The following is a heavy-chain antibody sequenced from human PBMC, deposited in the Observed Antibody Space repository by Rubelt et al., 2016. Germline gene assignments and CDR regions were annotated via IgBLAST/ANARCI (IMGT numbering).Heavy chain of an antibody. D-gene: IGHD2-21*01. CDR3: ARTCGSDHYYYYYGMDV. Sequence: SSGGYYWSWIRQHPGKGLEWIGYIYYSGSTYYNPSLKSRVTISVDTSKNQFSLKLSSVTAADTAVYYCARTCGSDHYYYYYGMDVWGQGTTVTVSS. J-gene: IGHJ6*02. V-gene: IGHV4-31*02. CDR1: SSGGYY. CDR2: IYYSGST.